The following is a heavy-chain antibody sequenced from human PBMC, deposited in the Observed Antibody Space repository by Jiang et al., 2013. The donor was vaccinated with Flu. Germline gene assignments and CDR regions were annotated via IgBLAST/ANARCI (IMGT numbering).Heavy chain of an antibody. Sequence: KPSQTLSLTCTVSGGSISSGGYYWSWIRQHPGKGLEWIGYIYYSGSTYYNPSLKSRVTISVDTSKNQFSLKLSSVTAADTAVYYCARVGVMITFGGVSRFDPWGQGTLVTVSS. V-gene: IGHV4-31*03. CDR3: ARVGVMITFGGVSRFDP. J-gene: IGHJ5*02. CDR2: IYYSGST. CDR1: GGSISSGGYY. D-gene: IGHD3-16*01.